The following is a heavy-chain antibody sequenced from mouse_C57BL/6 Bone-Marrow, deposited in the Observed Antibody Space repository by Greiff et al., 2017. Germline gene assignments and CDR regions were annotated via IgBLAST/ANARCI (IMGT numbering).Heavy chain of an antibody. D-gene: IGHD1-1*01. J-gene: IGHJ3*01. Sequence: QVQLQQSGAELARPGASVKLSCKASGYTFTSYGISWVKQRTVQGLEWIGEIYPRSGNTYYNEKFKGKATLTADKSSSTAYMELRSLTSEDSAVYVCARRATVVATRAWCDYWGQGTRVTVTA. CDR2: IYPRSGNT. CDR1: GYTFTSYG. V-gene: IGHV1-81*01. CDR3: ARRATVVATRAWCDY.